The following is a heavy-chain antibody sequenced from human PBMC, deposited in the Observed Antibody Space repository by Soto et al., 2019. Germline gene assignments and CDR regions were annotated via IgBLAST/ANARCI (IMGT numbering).Heavy chain of an antibody. CDR3: TTGSVEGY. V-gene: IGHV3-15*07. D-gene: IGHD3-3*01. CDR2: IKTKTQGETT. J-gene: IGHJ4*02. CDR1: GFSISSAW. Sequence: EVKLVESGGGLVKPGGSLRLSCAASGFSISSAWMNWVRQAPGKGLEWVGRIKTKTQGETTDYPAPVKGRFTISRDDSKNTLYLHMNSLKMEDTAVYYCTTGSVEGYWGQGTLVIVSS.